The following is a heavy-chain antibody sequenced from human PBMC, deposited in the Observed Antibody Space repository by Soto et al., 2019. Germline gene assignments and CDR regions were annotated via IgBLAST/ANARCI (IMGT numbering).Heavy chain of an antibody. D-gene: IGHD6-13*01. J-gene: IGHJ4*02. CDR1: GGSVSSGSYY. Sequence: SETLSLTCTVSGGSVSSGSYYWSWIRQPPGKGLEWIGYIYYSGSTNYNPSLKSRVTISEDTSKSQFSLKVNYMTAADTAVYYCARYRREAVAGYTLDNWGQGILVTVSS. V-gene: IGHV4-61*01. CDR3: ARYRREAVAGYTLDN. CDR2: IYYSGST.